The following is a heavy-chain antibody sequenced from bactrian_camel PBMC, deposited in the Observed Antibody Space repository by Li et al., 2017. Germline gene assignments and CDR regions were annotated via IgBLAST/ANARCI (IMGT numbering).Heavy chain of an antibody. CDR1: GYSVSTGY. D-gene: IGHD2*01. V-gene: IGHV3S42*01. CDR3: ARSPWYADHCLSRSDNY. J-gene: IGHJ4*01. CDR2: IDTAGAP. Sequence: DVQLVESGGGSVQAGGSLRLSCAASGYSVSTGYMAWFRQAPGKEREGVAAIDTAGAPTYTYAVAGRFTINRDNAANTLFLQMNNLKPEDTAMYYCARSPWYADHCLSRSDNYWGQGTQVTVS.